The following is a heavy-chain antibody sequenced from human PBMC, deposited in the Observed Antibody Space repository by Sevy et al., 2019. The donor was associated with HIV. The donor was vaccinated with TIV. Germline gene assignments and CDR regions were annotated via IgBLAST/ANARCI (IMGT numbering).Heavy chain of an antibody. V-gene: IGHV3-23*01. Sequence: GESLKISCTASGFTFSKYSMSRVRQPPGKGLEWVSTLSFGCGEINYADSVKGRFTISRDNSKSSVYLQMNNLRPEDTAVYYCAREGCTKPHDYWGQGTLVTVSS. D-gene: IGHD2-8*01. CDR3: AREGCTKPHDY. CDR2: LSFGCGEI. J-gene: IGHJ4*02. CDR1: GFTFSKYS.